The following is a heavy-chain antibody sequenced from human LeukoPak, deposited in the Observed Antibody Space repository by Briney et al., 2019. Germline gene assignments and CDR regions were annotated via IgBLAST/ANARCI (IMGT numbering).Heavy chain of an antibody. J-gene: IGHJ3*02. V-gene: IGHV4-4*02. CDR1: GGSISSNNW. D-gene: IGHD4-23*01. CDR3: ARDLIRWPTRLAFDI. Sequence: SGTLSLTCAVSGGSISSNNWWTWVRQPPGKGLECIGDIYHSGRTNYNPSLKSRVTISMDTSKNQFSLKLSSVTAADTAVYYCARDLIRWPTRLAFDIWGQGTMVTVSS. CDR2: IYHSGRT.